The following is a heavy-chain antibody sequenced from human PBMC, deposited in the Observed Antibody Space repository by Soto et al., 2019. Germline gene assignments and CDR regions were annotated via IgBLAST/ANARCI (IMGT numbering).Heavy chain of an antibody. Sequence: QVQLQESGPRLVKPSETLSLTCTVSGGSGSGYHWNWVRQPPGKTLEWIGLIYYSGTTNYNPSLKSRITISIDTSKNQFSLKMNSVTAADTAVYYCARGQTNIWYFDHWGQGTLVTVSS. CDR1: GGSGSGYH. CDR2: IYYSGTT. CDR3: ARGQTNIWYFDH. J-gene: IGHJ4*02. V-gene: IGHV4-59*02.